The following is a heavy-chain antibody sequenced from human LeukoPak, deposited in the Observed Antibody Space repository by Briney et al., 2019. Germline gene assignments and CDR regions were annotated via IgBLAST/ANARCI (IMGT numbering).Heavy chain of an antibody. CDR3: ARLARHYSSGWTSYFDY. CDR2: INHSGST. CDR1: GGSFSGYY. D-gene: IGHD6-19*01. V-gene: IGHV4-34*01. J-gene: IGHJ4*02. Sequence: SETLSLTCAVYGGSFSGYYWNWIRQPPRKGLEWIGEINHSGSTNYNPSLKSRVTISVDTSKTQFSLKLSSVTAADTAVYYCARLARHYSSGWTSYFDYWGQGTLVTVSS.